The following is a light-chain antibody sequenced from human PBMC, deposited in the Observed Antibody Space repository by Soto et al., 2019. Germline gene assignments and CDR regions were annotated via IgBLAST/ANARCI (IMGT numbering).Light chain of an antibody. CDR1: SSDVGGYNY. J-gene: IGLJ1*01. CDR2: EVN. Sequence: SGLTQPASVSGSPGRSITISCTGTSSDVGGYNYVSWYQQHPGKAPKLMIYEVNNRPSGVSNRFSGSKSGNTASLTISGLQAEDEADYYCTSYTSSSTYVFGTGTKVTVL. V-gene: IGLV2-14*01. CDR3: TSYTSSSTYV.